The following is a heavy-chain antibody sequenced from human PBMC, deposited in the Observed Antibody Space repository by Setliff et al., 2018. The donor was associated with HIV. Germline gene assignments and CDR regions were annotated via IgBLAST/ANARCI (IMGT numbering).Heavy chain of an antibody. CDR1: GGSISSYY. D-gene: IGHD3-10*01. Sequence: KPSETLSLTCTVSGGSISSYYWSWIRQPAGKGLEWIGRIYTSENTNYNPSLKSRVTMSVDTSKNQFSLRLSSVTAADTAVYYCAREDASGSAHRFDPWGQGTLVTVSS. J-gene: IGHJ5*02. V-gene: IGHV4-4*07. CDR3: AREDASGSAHRFDP. CDR2: IYTSENT.